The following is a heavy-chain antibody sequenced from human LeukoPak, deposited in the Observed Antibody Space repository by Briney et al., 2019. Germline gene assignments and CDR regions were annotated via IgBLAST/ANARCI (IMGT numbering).Heavy chain of an antibody. D-gene: IGHD3-22*01. CDR1: GFTFSSYG. V-gene: IGHV3-30*03. Sequence: GGSLRLSCAASGFTFSSYGMSWVRQAPGKGLEWVAVISYDGSNKYYADSVKGRFTISRDNSKNTLYLQMNSLRAEDTAVYYCARSGGYYLDFDYWGQGTLVTVSS. J-gene: IGHJ4*02. CDR2: ISYDGSNK. CDR3: ARSGGYYLDFDY.